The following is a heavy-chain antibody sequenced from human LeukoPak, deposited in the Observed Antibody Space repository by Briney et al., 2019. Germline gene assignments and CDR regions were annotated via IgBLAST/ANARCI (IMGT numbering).Heavy chain of an antibody. J-gene: IGHJ4*02. CDR3: ARDQEGFDY. Sequence: ASVKVSCKASGYTFTNNYLHWLRQAPGQGLEWMGMIYPRDGSTSYAQNFQGRVTVTRDTSTTTVHMELRGLRSEDTAVYYCARDQEGFDYWGQGTVVTVSS. V-gene: IGHV1-46*01. CDR1: GYTFTNNY. CDR2: IYPRDGST.